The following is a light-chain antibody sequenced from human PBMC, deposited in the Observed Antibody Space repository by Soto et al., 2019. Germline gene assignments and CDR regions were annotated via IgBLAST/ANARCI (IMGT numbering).Light chain of an antibody. J-gene: IGKJ1*01. CDR1: QSISSR. V-gene: IGKV1-5*03. CDR2: KAS. CDR3: QQYNSYPRT. Sequence: DIQMTQSPSTLSASVGDRVTITCRASQSISSRLAWYQQKPGKAPKLLIYKASSFESGVPSRFSGSGSGTEFTLTISSLQPDDFATYYCQQYNSYPRTFGQGTKVEIK.